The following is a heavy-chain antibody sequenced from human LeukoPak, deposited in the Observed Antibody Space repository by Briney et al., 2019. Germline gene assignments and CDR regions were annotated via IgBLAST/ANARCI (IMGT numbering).Heavy chain of an antibody. CDR3: AGYNYGSGSYYSNLDY. Sequence: GGSLRLSCAASGFTFSSYAMSWVRQAPGKGLEWVSAISGSGGSTYYADSVKGRFTISRDNSKNALYLQMNSLRAEDTAVYYCAGYNYGSGSYYSNLDYWGQGTLVTVSS. V-gene: IGHV3-23*01. D-gene: IGHD3-10*01. J-gene: IGHJ4*02. CDR1: GFTFSSYA. CDR2: ISGSGGST.